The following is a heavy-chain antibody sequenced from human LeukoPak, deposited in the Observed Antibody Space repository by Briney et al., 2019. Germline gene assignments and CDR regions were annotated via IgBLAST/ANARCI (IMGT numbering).Heavy chain of an antibody. D-gene: IGHD4-23*01. CDR1: GFTFDDYA. Sequence: GGSLRLSCAASGFTFDDYAMHWVRQAPGKGLEWVSGISWNSGSIGYADSVKGRFTISRDNAKNSLYLQMNSLRAEDMALYHCAKGYGGWLGGPFDYWGQGTLVTVSS. J-gene: IGHJ4*02. CDR3: AKGYGGWLGGPFDY. CDR2: ISWNSGSI. V-gene: IGHV3-9*03.